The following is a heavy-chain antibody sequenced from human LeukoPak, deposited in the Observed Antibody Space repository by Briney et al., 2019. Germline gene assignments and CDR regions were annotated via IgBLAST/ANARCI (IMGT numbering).Heavy chain of an antibody. CDR2: IYYSGST. V-gene: IGHV4-39*07. J-gene: IGHJ4*02. Sequence: SETLSLTCTVSGGSISSSSYYWGWIRQPPGKELEWTGSIYYSGSTYYHPSLKTRVTISVDTSKNQFSLNPSSVTAADTALYYCGRGGIAAPASGNDYWGQATLVAVTS. CDR1: GGSISSSSYY. CDR3: GRGGIAAPASGNDY. D-gene: IGHD6-13*01.